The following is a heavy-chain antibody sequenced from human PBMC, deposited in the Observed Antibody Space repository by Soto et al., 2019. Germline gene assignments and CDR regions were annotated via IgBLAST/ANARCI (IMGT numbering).Heavy chain of an antibody. CDR1: GFTFSDYD. CDR2: TSSSGNTI. V-gene: IGHV3-11*01. CDR3: EKVPSAVASTPWFDP. J-gene: IGHJ5*02. D-gene: IGHD2-15*01. Sequence: PGGSLRLSCAGSGFTFSDYDMGWIRQAPGKGLEWVSYTSSSGNTIYYVDSVKGRFTLSRDNAKNSLYLQMDSLRVEDTAMYYCEKVPSAVASTPWFDPWGQGTLVTVSS.